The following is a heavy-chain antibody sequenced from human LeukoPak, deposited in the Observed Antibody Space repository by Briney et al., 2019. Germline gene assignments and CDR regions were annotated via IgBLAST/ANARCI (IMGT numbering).Heavy chain of an antibody. CDR1: GFTFNNYG. CDR3: AKDRGRRIVVVPATKWGTFDY. J-gene: IGHJ4*02. D-gene: IGHD2-2*01. CDR2: IRDDGSIK. Sequence: GGSLRLSCAPSGFTFNNYGMHWVRQAPGEGLEWVAFIRDDGSIKYYADSVKGRFTISRDNSKNTLSLQMNSLRAEDTAVYYCAKDRGRRIVVVPATKWGTFDYWGQGTLVTVSS. V-gene: IGHV3-30*02.